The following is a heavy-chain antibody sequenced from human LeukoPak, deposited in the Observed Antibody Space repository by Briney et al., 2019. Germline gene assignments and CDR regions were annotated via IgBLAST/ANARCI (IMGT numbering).Heavy chain of an antibody. Sequence: GGSLRLSCATSGFTFGKYWMSWLRQAPGKGLVWVSRIRSDGGATTYAESVKGRFTISRDNARNALYLQMNSLRVDDTAVYYCAKSDWFDPCGRGILVIVSS. J-gene: IGHJ5*02. V-gene: IGHV3-74*01. CDR2: IRSDGGAT. CDR3: AKSDWFDP. CDR1: GFTFGKYW.